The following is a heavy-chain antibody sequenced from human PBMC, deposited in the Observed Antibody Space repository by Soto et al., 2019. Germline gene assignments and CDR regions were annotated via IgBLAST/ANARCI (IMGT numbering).Heavy chain of an antibody. D-gene: IGHD3-10*01. Sequence: GGSLRLSCAASGFTFSSYGMHWVRQAPGKGLEWVAVIWYDGSNKYYADSVKGRFTISRDNSKNTLYLQMNSLRAEDTAVYYCARDRGVSQILDYWGQGTLVTVSS. CDR3: ARDRGVSQILDY. CDR2: IWYDGSNK. V-gene: IGHV3-33*01. J-gene: IGHJ4*02. CDR1: GFTFSSYG.